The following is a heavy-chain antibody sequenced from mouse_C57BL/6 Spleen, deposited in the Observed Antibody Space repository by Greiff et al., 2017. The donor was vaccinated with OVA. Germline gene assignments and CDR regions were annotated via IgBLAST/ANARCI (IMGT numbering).Heavy chain of an antibody. CDR1: GYTFTSYW. V-gene: IGHV1-69*01. D-gene: IGHD1-1*01. CDR2: IDPSDSYT. Sequence: QVQLQQPGAELVMPGASVKLSCKASGYTFTSYWMHWVKQRPGQGLEWIGEIDPSDSYTNYNQKFKGKSTLTVDKSSSTAYMQLSSLTSEDSAVYYCARDYGSSFDYWGQGTTLTVSS. CDR3: ARDYGSSFDY. J-gene: IGHJ2*01.